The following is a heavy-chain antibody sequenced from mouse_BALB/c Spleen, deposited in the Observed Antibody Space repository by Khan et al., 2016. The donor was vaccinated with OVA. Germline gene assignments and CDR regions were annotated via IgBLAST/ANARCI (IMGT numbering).Heavy chain of an antibody. V-gene: IGHV1-81*01. D-gene: IGHD2-14*01. CDR1: GYTFTDYV. CDR3: ARGGYSVFAY. J-gene: IGHJ3*01. CDR2: IFPGSGVP. Sequence: QVQLQQSGPELVKPGASLKVSCKASGYTFTDYVIGWVRQRSRQGLEWIGDIFPGSGVPYYNEKFKDRATLTADNSSNTAYMQLNSLTFEDSAVYFCARGGYSVFAYWGQGTLVTVSA.